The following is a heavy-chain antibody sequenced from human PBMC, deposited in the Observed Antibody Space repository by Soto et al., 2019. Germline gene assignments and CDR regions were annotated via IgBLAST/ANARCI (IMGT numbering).Heavy chain of an antibody. Sequence: PGWSLRLSCASSVFTVISNYMSWVRQAPGKGLEWVSVFYSGGSTYYADSVKGRFTISRDYSKNTLYLQMNSLRAEDTAVYYCAREGGYGGDSGHWYFDLWGRGTLVTVSS. CDR2: FYSGGST. D-gene: IGHD2-21*02. J-gene: IGHJ2*01. V-gene: IGHV3-53*01. CDR3: AREGGYGGDSGHWYFDL. CDR1: VFTVISNY.